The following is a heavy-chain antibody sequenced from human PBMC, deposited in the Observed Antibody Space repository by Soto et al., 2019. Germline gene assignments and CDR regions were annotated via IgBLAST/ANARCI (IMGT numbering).Heavy chain of an antibody. Sequence: GGSLRLSCAASGFTISSNAIYGVRQAPGKGLEWVSAISDRGDTTHYADSVKGRFTISRDTSKNTLYLQLNALRADDTAVYYCAKDKPGTTSFDYWGQGTLVTVSS. J-gene: IGHJ4*02. CDR2: ISDRGDTT. D-gene: IGHD1-1*01. CDR3: AKDKPGTTSFDY. V-gene: IGHV3-23*01. CDR1: GFTISSNA.